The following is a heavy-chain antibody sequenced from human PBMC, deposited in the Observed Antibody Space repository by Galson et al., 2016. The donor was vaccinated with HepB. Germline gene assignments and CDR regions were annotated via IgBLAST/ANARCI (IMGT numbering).Heavy chain of an antibody. CDR2: ISGNARST. CDR1: GFTFSSYG. V-gene: IGHV3-23*01. D-gene: IGHD1-7*01. Sequence: SLRLSCAASGFTFSSYGMNWVRQAPGKGLEWVSSISGNARSTYYADSVKGRFTISRDNSKNTLYLQVNSLRAEDTAVYYCAKDLSYWNSPFFDYWGQGTLVTVSS. J-gene: IGHJ4*02. CDR3: AKDLSYWNSPFFDY.